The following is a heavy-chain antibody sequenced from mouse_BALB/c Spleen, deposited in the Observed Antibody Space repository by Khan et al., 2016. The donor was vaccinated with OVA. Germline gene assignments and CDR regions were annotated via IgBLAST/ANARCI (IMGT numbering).Heavy chain of an antibody. CDR2: ISTGGDNT. CDR1: GFAFSYYD. Sequence: EVELVESGGGLVKPGGSLKLSCAASGFAFSYYDMSWVRQTPEKRLEWVAFISTGGDNTYYPDTVKGRFTISRDNAKNTLYLQICSLKSEATAMYYGTRAQYYGSNYYFDYWGQGTTHTVS. J-gene: IGHJ2*01. V-gene: IGHV5-12-1*01. CDR3: TRAQYYGSNYYFDY. D-gene: IGHD1-1*01.